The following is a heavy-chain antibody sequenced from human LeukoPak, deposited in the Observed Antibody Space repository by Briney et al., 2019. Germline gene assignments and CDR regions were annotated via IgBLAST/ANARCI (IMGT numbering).Heavy chain of an antibody. CDR2: IYYSGST. CDR3: ARGHYDSSGYHYAAFDI. V-gene: IGHV4-59*01. Sequence: PSETLSLTCTVSGGSISSYYWSWIRQPPGKGLEWIGYIYYSGSTNYNPSLKSRVTISVDTSKNQFSLNLSSVTAADTAVYFCARGHYDSSGYHYAAFDIWGQGTMVTVSS. J-gene: IGHJ3*02. D-gene: IGHD3-22*01. CDR1: GGSISSYY.